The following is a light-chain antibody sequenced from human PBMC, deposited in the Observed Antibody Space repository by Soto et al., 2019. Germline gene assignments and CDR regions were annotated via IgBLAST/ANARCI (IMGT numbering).Light chain of an antibody. J-gene: IGLJ3*02. Sequence: QSVLTQPPSVSGAPGQRVTISCTGSSSNIGAGYDVHWYQQLPGTAPQLLIYGSINRPSGVPDRFSGSRSGTSASLAITGVQAEDEADYYCQSYDSSLRGSVFGGGTKVTVL. CDR3: QSYDSSLRGSV. CDR2: GSI. V-gene: IGLV1-40*01. CDR1: SSNIGAGYD.